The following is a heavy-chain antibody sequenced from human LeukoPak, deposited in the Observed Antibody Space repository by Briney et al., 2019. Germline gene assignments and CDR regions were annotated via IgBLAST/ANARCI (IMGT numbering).Heavy chain of an antibody. J-gene: IGHJ4*02. CDR2: IYYSGST. D-gene: IGHD3-22*01. Sequence: SPTLSLTCTVSGGSISSYYWSWIRQPPGKGLEWVGYIYYSGSTNYNPSLKSRVTISVDTSKNQSSLKPSSVTAAGTAVYYCATVRDGTSRGYSLDYWGQGTLVTASS. CDR3: ATVRDGTSRGYSLDY. V-gene: IGHV4-59*01. CDR1: GGSISSYY.